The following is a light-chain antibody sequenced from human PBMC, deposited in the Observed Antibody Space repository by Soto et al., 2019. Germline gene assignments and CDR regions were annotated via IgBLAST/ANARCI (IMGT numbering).Light chain of an antibody. CDR2: DAS. CDR1: QSVSSY. J-gene: IGKJ1*01. V-gene: IGKV3-11*01. Sequence: IELTHSPSPLSFSPGERSTLSFRASQSVSSYLAWYQQKPGQAPRLLIYDASNRATGIPARFSGSGSGTDFTLTISSLEPEDFAVYYCQHRSKWPSTFGQGTKVDIK. CDR3: QHRSKWPST.